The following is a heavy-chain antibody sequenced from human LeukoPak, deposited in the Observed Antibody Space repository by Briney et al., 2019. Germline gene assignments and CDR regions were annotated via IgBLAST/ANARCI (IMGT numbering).Heavy chain of an antibody. Sequence: SETLSHACAVSGGSISSGGYSWSWIRQPPGKGLEWIGYIYHSGSTYYNPSLKSRVTISVDRSKNQFSLKLSSVTAADTAVYYCVLGTYYDSSGYFDYWGQGTLVTVSS. J-gene: IGHJ4*02. V-gene: IGHV4-30-2*01. CDR1: GGSISSGGYS. CDR3: VLGTYYDSSGYFDY. D-gene: IGHD3-22*01. CDR2: IYHSGST.